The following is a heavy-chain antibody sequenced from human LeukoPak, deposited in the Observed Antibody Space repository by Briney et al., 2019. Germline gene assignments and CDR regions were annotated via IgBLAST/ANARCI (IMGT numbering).Heavy chain of an antibody. J-gene: IGHJ6*03. CDR1: EFIFSSYG. Sequence: GGSLRLSCAASEFIFSSYGLHWVRLAPGKGLEWVGRIKSKTDGGTTDYAAPVKGRFTISRDDSKNTLYLQMNSLKTEDTAVYYCTTDWRLLWFGELYSHYYYYMDVWGKGTTVTISS. V-gene: IGHV3-15*01. CDR2: IKSKTDGGTT. CDR3: TTDWRLLWFGELYSHYYYYMDV. D-gene: IGHD3-10*01.